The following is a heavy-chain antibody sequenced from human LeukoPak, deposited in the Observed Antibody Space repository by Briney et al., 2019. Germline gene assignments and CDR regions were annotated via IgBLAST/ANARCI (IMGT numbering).Heavy chain of an antibody. V-gene: IGHV1-2*02. CDR3: ASEAFCAGGSCNVQRVAS. J-gene: IGHJ4*02. D-gene: IGHD2-8*02. CDR2: IDTNTAAT. Sequence: GASVKVSCKASGYTFTAYCIHWVRHAPGPRLEPTGWIDTNTAATKYAQTFQGRVTITRDTSTGTAYMELSSLISGDTALYYCASEAFCAGGSCNVQRVASWGPGTLVTVSS. CDR1: GYTFTAYC.